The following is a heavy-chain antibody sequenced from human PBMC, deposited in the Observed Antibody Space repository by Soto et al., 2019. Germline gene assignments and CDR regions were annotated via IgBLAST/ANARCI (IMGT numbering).Heavy chain of an antibody. V-gene: IGHV1-69*12. CDR2: IIPIFGTA. CDR1: GGTFSSYA. J-gene: IGHJ4*02. CDR3: ARDRNYDSSGYYYRRGFDY. D-gene: IGHD3-22*01. Sequence: QVQLVQSGAEVKKPGSSVKVSCKASGGTFSSYAISWVRQAPGQGLEWMGGIIPIFGTANYAQKFQGRVTITEDESTSTAYMELSSLRSEDTAVYYCARDRNYDSSGYYYRRGFDYWGQGTLVTVSS.